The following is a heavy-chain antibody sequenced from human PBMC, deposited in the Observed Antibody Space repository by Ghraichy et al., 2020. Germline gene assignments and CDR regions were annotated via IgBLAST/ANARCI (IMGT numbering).Heavy chain of an antibody. J-gene: IGHJ6*02. Sequence: GGSLRLSCAASGFTFSSYAMSWVRQAPGKGLEWVSAISGSGGSTYYADSVKGRFTISRDNSKNTLYLQMNSLRAEDTAVYYCAKNVPDIVVVPAARGYYFYGIDVWGHGTTVTVSS. D-gene: IGHD2-2*01. CDR1: GFTFSSYA. CDR2: ISGSGGST. V-gene: IGHV3-23*01. CDR3: AKNVPDIVVVPAARGYYFYGIDV.